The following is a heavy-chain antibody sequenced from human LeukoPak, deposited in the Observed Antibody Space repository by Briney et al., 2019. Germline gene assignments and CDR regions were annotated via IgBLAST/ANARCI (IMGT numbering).Heavy chain of an antibody. Sequence: PGGSLRLSCAASGFTFSSYAMSWVRQAPGKGLEWVSAISGSGGSTYYADSVKGRFTISRDNSKNTLYLQMNSLRAEDTAVYYCAKVLLRFLEWLPNYYYYMDVWGKGTTVTVSS. D-gene: IGHD3-3*01. CDR2: ISGSGGST. CDR1: GFTFSSYA. J-gene: IGHJ6*03. CDR3: AKVLLRFLEWLPNYYYYMDV. V-gene: IGHV3-23*01.